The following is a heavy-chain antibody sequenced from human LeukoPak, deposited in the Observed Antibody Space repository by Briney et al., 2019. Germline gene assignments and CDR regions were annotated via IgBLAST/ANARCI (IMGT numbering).Heavy chain of an antibody. J-gene: IGHJ4*01. Sequence: SETLSLTCTVSGGSISSYYWSWIRQPPGKGLEWIGYIYYSGSTNYNPSLKSRVTISVDTSKNQFSLKLSSVTAADTAVYYCARDTAAAAPTNWGQGTLVTVSS. CDR2: IYYSGST. D-gene: IGHD6-13*01. CDR3: ARDTAAAAPTN. CDR1: GGSISSYY. V-gene: IGHV4-59*01.